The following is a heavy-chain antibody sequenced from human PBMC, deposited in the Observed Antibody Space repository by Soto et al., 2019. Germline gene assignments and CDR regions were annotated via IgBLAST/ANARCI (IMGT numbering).Heavy chain of an antibody. V-gene: IGHV1-2*04. CDR2: INPNSGGT. Sequence: ASVKVSCKASGYTFTGYYMHWVRQAPGQGLEWMGWINPNSGGTNYAQKFQGWVTMTRDTSISTAYMELSRLRSDDTAVYYCARGEGIAVAGFVYWGQGTLVTVSS. D-gene: IGHD6-19*01. CDR1: GYTFTGYY. J-gene: IGHJ4*02. CDR3: ARGEGIAVAGFVY.